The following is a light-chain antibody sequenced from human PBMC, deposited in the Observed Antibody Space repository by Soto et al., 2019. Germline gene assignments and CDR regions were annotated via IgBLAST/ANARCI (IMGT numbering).Light chain of an antibody. CDR3: QQSYSTPRT. CDR1: QRISNF. J-gene: IGKJ1*01. V-gene: IGKV1-39*01. CDR2: AAS. Sequence: DIQMTQSPSSLSASVGDRVTITCRASQRISNFLNWYQQKPGKAPKLLIYAASSLQSGVPSTFSGSGSGTDFTLTISSLQPEDFATYYCQQSYSTPRTCGQGTEVEIK.